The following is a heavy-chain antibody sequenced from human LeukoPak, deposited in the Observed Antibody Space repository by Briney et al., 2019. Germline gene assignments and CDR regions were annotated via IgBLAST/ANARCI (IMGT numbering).Heavy chain of an antibody. CDR2: IWYDGSNK. J-gene: IGHJ2*01. Sequence: PGRSLRLSCAASGFTFSSYGMHWVRQAPGKGLEWVAVIWYDGSNKYYADSVKGRFTISRDNSKNTLYLQMNSLRAEDTAVYYCARGRMGDCGGDCHSWYFDLWGRGTLVTVSS. V-gene: IGHV3-33*01. CDR3: ARGRMGDCGGDCHSWYFDL. D-gene: IGHD2-21*02. CDR1: GFTFSSYG.